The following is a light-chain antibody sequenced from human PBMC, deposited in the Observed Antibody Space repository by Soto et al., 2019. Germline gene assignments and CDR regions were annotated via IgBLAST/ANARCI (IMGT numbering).Light chain of an antibody. CDR2: AAS. V-gene: IGKV1-39*01. J-gene: IGKJ1*01. CDR3: QQSYSTPPT. Sequence: IQLTPSHSTLSASVGDRVTISCRASQSIGSWLAWYQQKPGKAPKLLIYAASSLQSGVPSRFSGSGSGTDFTLTISSLQPEDFATYYCQQSYSTPPTFGQGTKVDIK. CDR1: QSIGSW.